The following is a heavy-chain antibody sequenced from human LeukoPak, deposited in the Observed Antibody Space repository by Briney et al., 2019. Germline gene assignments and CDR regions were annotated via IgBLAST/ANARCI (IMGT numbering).Heavy chain of an antibody. D-gene: IGHD3-22*01. Sequence: SGGSLRLSCAASGFTFSSYAMHWVRQAPGKGLEWVAVISYDGSNKYYADSVKGRFTISRDNSKNTLYLQMNSLRAEDTAVYYCAGDGYYYDSSGYFDYWGQGTLVTVSS. CDR3: AGDGYYYDSSGYFDY. CDR1: GFTFSSYA. V-gene: IGHV3-30*04. CDR2: ISYDGSNK. J-gene: IGHJ4*02.